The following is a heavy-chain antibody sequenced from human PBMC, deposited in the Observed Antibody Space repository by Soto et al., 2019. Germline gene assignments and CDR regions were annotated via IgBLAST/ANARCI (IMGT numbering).Heavy chain of an antibody. V-gene: IGHV3-74*01. J-gene: IGHJ5*02. Sequence: EVQLVESGGGLVQPGGSLRLSCAASKFSFSGYWMHWVRQAPGKGLMWVSCVNPDGSTTTYADSVKGRFTISRDNAKNTVFLQMNSLRADDTAVYYCAKVASGSYDWFDPWGQGTLVTVSS. CDR2: VNPDGSTT. D-gene: IGHD1-26*01. CDR1: KFSFSGYW. CDR3: AKVASGSYDWFDP.